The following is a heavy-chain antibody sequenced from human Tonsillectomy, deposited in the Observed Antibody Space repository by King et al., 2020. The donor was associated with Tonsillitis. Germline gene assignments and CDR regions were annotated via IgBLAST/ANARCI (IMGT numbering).Heavy chain of an antibody. J-gene: IGHJ4*02. CDR3: ARLGGLPGTPQVYFDY. CDR2: ISPSGST. D-gene: IGHD1-14*01. V-gene: IGHV4-4*02. Sequence: VQLQESGPGLVKPSETLSLTCAVSGVSISSSNWWSWVRQPPGKGLEWIGEISPSGSTNYNPSLKSRVILSVDKSKNQFSLKLSSVTAADTAVYYCARLGGLPGTPQVYFDYWGQGTLVTVSS. CDR1: GVSISSSNW.